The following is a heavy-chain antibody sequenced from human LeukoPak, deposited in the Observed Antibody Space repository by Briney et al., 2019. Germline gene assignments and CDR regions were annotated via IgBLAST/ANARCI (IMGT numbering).Heavy chain of an antibody. Sequence: SETLSLTCTVSGGSISSYYWSWIRQPPGKGLEWIGYIYYSGSTNYNPSLKSRVTISVDTSENQFSLKLSSVTAADTAVYYCARHAVGYSSGWYYWGQGTLVTVSS. CDR3: ARHAVGYSSGWYY. CDR2: IYYSGST. J-gene: IGHJ4*02. D-gene: IGHD6-19*01. CDR1: GGSISSYY. V-gene: IGHV4-59*08.